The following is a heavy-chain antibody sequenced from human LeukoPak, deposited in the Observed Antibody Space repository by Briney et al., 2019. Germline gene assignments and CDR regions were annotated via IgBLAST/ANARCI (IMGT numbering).Heavy chain of an antibody. CDR1: GYTFTSYD. CDR2: MNPNSGNT. CDR3: ARGRLRFGSRGPRNWFDP. J-gene: IGHJ5*02. D-gene: IGHD5-12*01. V-gene: IGHV1-8*03. Sequence: GASVKVSCKASGYTFTSYDINWVRQATGQGLEWMGWMNPNSGNTGYAQKFQGRVTITRNTSISTAYMELSSLRSEDTAVYYCARGRLRFGSRGPRNWFDPWGQGTLVTVSS.